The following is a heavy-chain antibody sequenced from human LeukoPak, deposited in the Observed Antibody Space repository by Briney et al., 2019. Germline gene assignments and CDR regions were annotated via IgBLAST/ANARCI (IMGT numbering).Heavy chain of an antibody. J-gene: IGHJ3*02. V-gene: IGHV1-18*01. CDR2: ISTQSGNT. CDR1: GYTLTSYG. D-gene: IGHD1-26*01. Sequence: ASVKVSCEASGYTLTSYGINWMRQAPGQGLEWMGWISTQSGNTNYAQKVQGRLTLTTDRSTNTAYMELRSLRSDDTAVYYCARTLFHGSSSAFDIWGQGTMVTVSS. CDR3: ARTLFHGSSSAFDI.